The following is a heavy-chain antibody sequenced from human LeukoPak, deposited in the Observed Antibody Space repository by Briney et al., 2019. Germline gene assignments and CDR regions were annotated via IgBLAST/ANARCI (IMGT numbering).Heavy chain of an antibody. J-gene: IGHJ4*02. Sequence: GGSLRLSCAASGFTVCSNYMSWVRQAPGKGLEWVSVIYSGGSTYYADSVKGRFTISRDNSKNTLYLQMNSLRAEDTAVYYCARGPTTVTTDYWGQGTLVTVSS. CDR2: IYSGGST. V-gene: IGHV3-53*01. CDR3: ARGPTTVTTDY. D-gene: IGHD4-11*01. CDR1: GFTVCSNY.